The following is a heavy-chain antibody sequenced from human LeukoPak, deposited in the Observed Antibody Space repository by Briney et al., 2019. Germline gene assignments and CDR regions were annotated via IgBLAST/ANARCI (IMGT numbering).Heavy chain of an antibody. Sequence: ASVKVSCKAFGGTFSSYAISWVRQAPGQGLEWMGGIIPIFGTANYAQKFQGRVTITADESTSTAYMELSSLRSEDTAVYYCARGPPNWGYDYWGPGTLVTVSS. CDR3: ARGPPNWGYDY. J-gene: IGHJ4*02. D-gene: IGHD7-27*01. CDR1: GGTFSSYA. V-gene: IGHV1-69*01. CDR2: IIPIFGTA.